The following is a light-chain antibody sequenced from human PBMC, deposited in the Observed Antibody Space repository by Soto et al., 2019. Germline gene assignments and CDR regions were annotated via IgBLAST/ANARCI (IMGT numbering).Light chain of an antibody. Sequence: DIQMTQSPSSVSASVGDRVTITCRASQGISSWLGWYQQKPGQAPKLLIFAASSLQGGVPPRFSGSESGTEFTLTISSLQPEDVATYYCQQASSFPLTFGGGTKVDIK. CDR1: QGISSW. CDR2: AAS. CDR3: QQASSFPLT. J-gene: IGKJ4*01. V-gene: IGKV1-12*01.